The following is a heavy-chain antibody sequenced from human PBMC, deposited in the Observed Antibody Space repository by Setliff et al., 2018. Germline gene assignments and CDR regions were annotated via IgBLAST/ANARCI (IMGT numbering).Heavy chain of an antibody. Sequence: PGGSLRLSCAASGFTFSSYSMNWVRQAPGKGLEWVSSISSSSSYIYYADSVKGRFTISRDNSKNTLFLEMNSLRTEDTAVYYCVRGLPFDYWGQGTLVTVSS. CDR2: ISSSSSYI. J-gene: IGHJ4*02. V-gene: IGHV3-21*06. CDR1: GFTFSSYS. CDR3: VRGLPFDY.